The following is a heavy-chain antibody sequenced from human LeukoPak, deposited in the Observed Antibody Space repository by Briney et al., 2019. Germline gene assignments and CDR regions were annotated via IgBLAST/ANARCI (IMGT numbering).Heavy chain of an antibody. CDR3: TTPRGGSYPLLDY. V-gene: IGHV4-4*02. CDR1: GGSISSSNW. J-gene: IGHJ4*02. D-gene: IGHD1-26*01. Sequence: PSGTLSLTCAVSGGSISSSNWWRWVRQPPGKGLEWIGSIYYSGSTYYNPSLTSRVTISVAMSTTQFSLTLTSVTAAATAVDYCTTPRGGSYPLLDYWGQGTLVTVSS. CDR2: IYYSGST.